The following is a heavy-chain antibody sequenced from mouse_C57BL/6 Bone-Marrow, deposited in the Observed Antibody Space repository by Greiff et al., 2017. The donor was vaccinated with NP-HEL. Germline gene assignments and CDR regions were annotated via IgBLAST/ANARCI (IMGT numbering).Heavy chain of an antibody. D-gene: IGHD1-1*01. J-gene: IGHJ4*01. V-gene: IGHV1-81*01. CDR1: GYTFTSYG. CDR2: IYPRSGNT. Sequence: QVQLQQSGAELARPGASVKLSCKASGYTFTSYGISWVKQRTGQGLEWIGEIYPRSGNTYYNEQFKGKATLTADKSSSTAYMELRSLTSEDSAVYFCARSPAAIYYYGSSLSYYAMDYWGQGTSVTVSS. CDR3: ARSPAAIYYYGSSLSYYAMDY.